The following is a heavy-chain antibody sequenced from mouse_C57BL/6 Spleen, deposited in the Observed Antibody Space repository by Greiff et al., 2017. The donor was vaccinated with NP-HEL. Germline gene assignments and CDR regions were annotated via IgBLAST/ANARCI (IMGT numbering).Heavy chain of an antibody. CDR2: IYPGDGDT. J-gene: IGHJ3*01. V-gene: IGHV1-82*01. CDR3: ARWGSSGYPFAY. D-gene: IGHD3-2*02. Sequence: VQLQQSGPELVKPGASVTISCKASGYAFSSSWMNWVKQRPGKGLEWIGRIYPGDGDTNYNGKFKGKATLTADKSSSTAYMQLSSLTSEDSAVYFCARWGSSGYPFAYWGQGTLVTVSA. CDR1: GYAFSSSW.